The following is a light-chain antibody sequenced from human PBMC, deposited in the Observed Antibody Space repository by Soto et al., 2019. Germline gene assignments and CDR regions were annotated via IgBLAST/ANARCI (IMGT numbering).Light chain of an antibody. Sequence: SYELTQPLSVSVALGQTARITCEGTNIGTKNVHWYQQKPGQAPILVIYRDNNRPSGIPERISGSNSGNTATLTISRAQDGDEADYYCQLWDSTPVIFGGGTKLTVL. CDR1: NIGTKN. CDR3: QLWDSTPVI. J-gene: IGLJ2*01. V-gene: IGLV3-9*01. CDR2: RDN.